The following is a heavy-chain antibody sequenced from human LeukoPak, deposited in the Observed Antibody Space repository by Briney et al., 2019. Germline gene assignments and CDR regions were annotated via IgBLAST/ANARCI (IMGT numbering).Heavy chain of an antibody. Sequence: PSETLSLTCSVSGGSISSYYWSWIRQPAGKGQEWIGRIYTSGSTNYNPSLKSRVTMSVDTSKNQFSLKLSSVTAADTAVYYCARDFPPEYSSSWYGVGYYYYYIDVWGKGTTVTVSS. CDR3: ARDFPPEYSSSWYGVGYYYYYIDV. CDR2: IYTSGST. V-gene: IGHV4-4*07. D-gene: IGHD6-13*01. CDR1: GGSISSYY. J-gene: IGHJ6*03.